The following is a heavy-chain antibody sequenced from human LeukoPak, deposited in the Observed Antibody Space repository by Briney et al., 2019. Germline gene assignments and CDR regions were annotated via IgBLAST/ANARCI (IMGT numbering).Heavy chain of an antibody. J-gene: IGHJ4*02. Sequence: GGSLRLSCAASGFAVSSNYMSWVRQAPGRGLEWVSVIYNDGRTFYADSVKGRFTMFRHNSQNTLFLKMDSLRAEDTAVYYCARVPLHPTISHFDYWGQGTLVTVSS. V-gene: IGHV3-53*04. D-gene: IGHD1-14*01. CDR1: GFAVSSNY. CDR3: ARVPLHPTISHFDY. CDR2: IYNDGRT.